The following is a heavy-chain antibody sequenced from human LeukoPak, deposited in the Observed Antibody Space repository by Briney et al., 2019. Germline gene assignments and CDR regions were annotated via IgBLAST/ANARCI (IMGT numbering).Heavy chain of an antibody. CDR2: IDWNGGGT. J-gene: IGHJ4*02. Sequence: GGSLRLSCAASGFIFDDYGMSWVRQAPGKGLEWVSGIDWNGGGTGHADSVKGRFTISRDGAKNSLYLQMSSLRAEDTALYYCAREWNGYNDYWGQGTLVTVSS. V-gene: IGHV3-20*04. D-gene: IGHD1-1*01. CDR1: GFIFDDYG. CDR3: AREWNGYNDY.